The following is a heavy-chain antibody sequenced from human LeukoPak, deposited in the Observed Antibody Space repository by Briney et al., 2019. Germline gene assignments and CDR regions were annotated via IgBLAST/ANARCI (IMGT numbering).Heavy chain of an antibody. CDR1: GFTFSSYW. CDR2: VNRDGSET. Sequence: GGSLRLSCAASGFTFSSYWMTWVRQVPGRGPEWVANVNRDGSETYYLDSVKGRFTISKDNAKNSLYLQMNSLRAEDTALYHCARNNGMDVWGQGTTVIVSS. V-gene: IGHV3-7*03. CDR3: ARNNGMDV. J-gene: IGHJ6*02.